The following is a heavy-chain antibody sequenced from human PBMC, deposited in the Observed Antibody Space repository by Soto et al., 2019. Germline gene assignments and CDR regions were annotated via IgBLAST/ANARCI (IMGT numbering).Heavy chain of an antibody. CDR3: ARHRRTTVAKFYFDN. CDR1: GGSINSYC. Sequence: PSKTLSLTCTVSGGSINSYCWSWIRQPPGKGLEWIAYIFDSGNANYNPSLKSRVTISVDTSKNQFSLKLTSVTAADTAVYYCARHRRTTVAKFYFDNWGQGALVTVSS. CDR2: IFDSGNA. D-gene: IGHD4-4*01. J-gene: IGHJ4*02. V-gene: IGHV4-59*08.